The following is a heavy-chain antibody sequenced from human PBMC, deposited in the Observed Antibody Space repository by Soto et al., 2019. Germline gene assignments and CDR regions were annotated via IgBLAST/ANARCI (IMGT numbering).Heavy chain of an antibody. D-gene: IGHD3-22*01. CDR1: GYTFSSYS. Sequence: XESLKIYCKGSGYTFSSYSIGWVRQMPAKGLEWMGRIEPSDSYANYSPSFQGHVTFSADKSISTAYLQWSSLRASDTAMYYCARHKAFYYDSSGAWGQGTLVTVPQ. CDR2: IEPSDSYA. J-gene: IGHJ5*02. V-gene: IGHV5-10-1*01. CDR3: ARHKAFYYDSSGA.